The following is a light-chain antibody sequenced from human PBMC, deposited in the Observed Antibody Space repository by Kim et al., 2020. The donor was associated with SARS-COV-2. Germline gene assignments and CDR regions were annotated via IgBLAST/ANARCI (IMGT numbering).Light chain of an antibody. CDR2: AAS. Sequence: GDRVTITCRASQDIYDYENWYQQKPGKAPRLLIYAASTLQSGVPSRFSGSGSGTEFTLTISSLQPEDVATYYCQRYNSVPSTFG. CDR3: QRYNSVPST. J-gene: IGKJ3*01. V-gene: IGKV1-27*01. CDR1: QDIYDY.